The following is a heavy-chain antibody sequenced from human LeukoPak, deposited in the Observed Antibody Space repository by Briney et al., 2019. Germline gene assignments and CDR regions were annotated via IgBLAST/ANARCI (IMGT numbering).Heavy chain of an antibody. CDR3: ARDRGKDYFDS. D-gene: IGHD4-23*01. Sequence: RTSLRLSCTASGLTFTSHGFHWLRQVVGKRLEWVAFVRNDGSDTYHTNSVKGRFSISRDDSKNSLYLQMNSLRPEDTAIYYCARDRGKDYFDSWGQGTQVTVSS. V-gene: IGHV3-33*01. J-gene: IGHJ4*02. CDR2: VRNDGSDT. CDR1: GLTFTSHG.